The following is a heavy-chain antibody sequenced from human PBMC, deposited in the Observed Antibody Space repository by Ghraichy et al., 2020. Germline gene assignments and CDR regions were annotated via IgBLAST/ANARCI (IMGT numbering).Heavy chain of an antibody. Sequence: GGSLRLSCAASGFTFSSYGMHWVRQAPGKGLEWVAVISYDGSNKYYADSVKGRFTISRDNSKNTLYLQMNSLRAEDTAVYYCAKDLRGEPTPGGFDYWGQGTLVTVSS. J-gene: IGHJ4*02. D-gene: IGHD3-10*01. V-gene: IGHV3-30*18. CDR3: AKDLRGEPTPGGFDY. CDR1: GFTFSSYG. CDR2: ISYDGSNK.